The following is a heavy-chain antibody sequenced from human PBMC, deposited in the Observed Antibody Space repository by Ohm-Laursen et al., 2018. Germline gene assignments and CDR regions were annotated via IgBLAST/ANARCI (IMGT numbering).Heavy chain of an antibody. CDR3: ARGISGSFVLDY. J-gene: IGHJ4*02. CDR1: GFTFSTYW. D-gene: IGHD1-26*01. V-gene: IGHV3-74*01. Sequence: SLRLSCAASGFTFSTYWMHWVRQVPGKELVWVSRINTDGSITTYADSVKGRFTISRDNTENTLYLQVNSLRADDMAVFYCARGISGSFVLDYWGQGTLVTVSS. CDR2: INTDGSIT.